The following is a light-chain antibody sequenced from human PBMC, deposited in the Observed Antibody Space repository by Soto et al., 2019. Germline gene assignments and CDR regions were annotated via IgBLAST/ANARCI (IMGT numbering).Light chain of an antibody. Sequence: QSVLNQPASVSGSPGQSIAISCTGTSSDVGGYNSVSWYQQHPGKAPKLLIYDVSNRPSGVSNRFSGSKSGTTASLTISGLQAEEEADYYCSSYATGGSYVFGTGTKVTVL. J-gene: IGLJ1*01. CDR1: SSDVGGYNS. V-gene: IGLV2-14*01. CDR3: SSYATGGSYV. CDR2: DVS.